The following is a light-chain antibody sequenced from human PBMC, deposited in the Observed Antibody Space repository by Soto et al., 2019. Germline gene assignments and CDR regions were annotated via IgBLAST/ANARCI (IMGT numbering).Light chain of an antibody. Sequence: EIVLAQSRCTLYLSPGERATLSCRASQSGSSSYSACYQQTAGQPPRLLICGATSRATSLPDRFSGSGSGTYFTLTISRLEPEDFAEFYCQHYDSLPITFGQGTRLEIK. J-gene: IGKJ5*01. CDR3: QHYDSLPIT. V-gene: IGKV3-20*01. CDR2: GAT. CDR1: QSGSSSY.